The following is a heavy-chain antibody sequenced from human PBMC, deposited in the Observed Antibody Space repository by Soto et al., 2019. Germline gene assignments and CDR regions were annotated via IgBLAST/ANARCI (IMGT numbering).Heavy chain of an antibody. CDR3: ARVPYCGGACYSVWFDP. D-gene: IGHD2-21*02. J-gene: IGHJ5*02. Sequence: QVQLQESGPGLVKPSETLSLTCTVSGGSISSYYWSWIRQPPGKGLEWIGYIYYSGSTNYNPSLKSRVTISVDTSKNQFSLKLSSVTAADTAVYYCARVPYCGGACYSVWFDPWGQGTLVTVSS. V-gene: IGHV4-59*01. CDR2: IYYSGST. CDR1: GGSISSYY.